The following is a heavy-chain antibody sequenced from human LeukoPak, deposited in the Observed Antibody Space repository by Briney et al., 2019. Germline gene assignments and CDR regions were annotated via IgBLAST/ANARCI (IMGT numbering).Heavy chain of an antibody. D-gene: IGHD2-2*01. V-gene: IGHV3-7*01. J-gene: IGHJ4*02. CDR3: VSCGTTTCIIRCDH. Sequence: GGSLRLSCAASGFTFSRYWMNWVRQAPGKGLKWVASIKEDGSEKSYVDSVKGRFTISRDNAKNSLYLQMNSLRAEDTAVYYCVSCGTTTCIIRCDHWGQGTLVTVSS. CDR2: IKEDGSEK. CDR1: GFTFSRYW.